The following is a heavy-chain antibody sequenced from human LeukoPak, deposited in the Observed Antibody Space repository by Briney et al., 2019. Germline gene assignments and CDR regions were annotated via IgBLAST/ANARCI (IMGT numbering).Heavy chain of an antibody. CDR2: ISSSSSYI. V-gene: IGHV3-21*01. Sequence: GGSLRLSCAASGFTFSSYSMNWVRQAPGKGLEWVSSISSSSSYIYYADSVKGRFTISRDNSKNTLYLQMNRLRAEDTAVYYCAKEHYYDSSGYSVGDWYFDLWGRGTLVTVSS. J-gene: IGHJ2*01. CDR1: GFTFSSYS. D-gene: IGHD3-22*01. CDR3: AKEHYYDSSGYSVGDWYFDL.